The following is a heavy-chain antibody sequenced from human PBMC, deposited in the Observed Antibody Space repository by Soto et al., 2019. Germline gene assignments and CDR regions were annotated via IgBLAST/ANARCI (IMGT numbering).Heavy chain of an antibody. J-gene: IGHJ5*02. D-gene: IGHD3-10*01. CDR2: LIGGHYGT. Sequence: SLRLSCTASGFTLQNYAMAWVRQSPGKGLEWVSTLIGGHYGTAYSYSVKGRFTVSRDNSKNCLYLQMNSLGVEDTAMYFCAKGKSTGDIDWFDPWGQGSLVTVSS. V-gene: IGHV3-23*01. CDR1: GFTLQNYA. CDR3: AKGKSTGDIDWFDP.